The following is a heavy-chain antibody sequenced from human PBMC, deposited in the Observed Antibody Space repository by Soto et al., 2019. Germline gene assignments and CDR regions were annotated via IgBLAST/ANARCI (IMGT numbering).Heavy chain of an antibody. CDR1: GGSISSSSYY. CDR2: IYYSGST. J-gene: IGHJ3*02. V-gene: IGHV4-39*07. CDR3: ARDSLDQGCSSTSCYAFDI. Sequence: SETLSLTCTVSGGSISSSSYYWGWIRQPPGKGLEWIGSIYYSGSTYYNPSLKSRVTISVDTSKNQFSLKLSSVTAADTAVYYCARDSLDQGCSSTSCYAFDIWGQGTMVTV. D-gene: IGHD2-2*01.